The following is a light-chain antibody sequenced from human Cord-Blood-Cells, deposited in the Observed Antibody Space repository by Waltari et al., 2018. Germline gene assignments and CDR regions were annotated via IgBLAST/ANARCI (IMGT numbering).Light chain of an antibody. J-gene: IGLJ2*01. CDR3: SSYTSSSTLV. V-gene: IGLV2-14*01. CDR2: ELS. CDR1: SSDVGGYNY. Sequence: QSALTQPASVSGSPGQSITISCTGTSSDVGGYNYVSWYQQHLGKAPNFMLYELSNRPSGVSKRYAGSKSGKTASLTISGLRAEDEADYYCSSYTSSSTLVFGGGTKLTVL.